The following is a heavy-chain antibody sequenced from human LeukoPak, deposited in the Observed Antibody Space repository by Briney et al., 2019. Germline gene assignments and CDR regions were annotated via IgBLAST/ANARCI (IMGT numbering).Heavy chain of an antibody. CDR1: GYSFTSYW. J-gene: IGHJ4*02. CDR3: ARHPIAAAGNPWHYFDY. CDR2: IYPGDSDT. D-gene: IGHD6-13*01. V-gene: IGHV5-51*01. Sequence: GESLKISCKGSGYSFTSYWIGWVRQMPGKGLEWMGIIYPGDSDTRYSPSFQGQVTISADKSISTAYLQWSSLKASDTAMYYCARHPIAAAGNPWHYFDYRGQGILVTVSS.